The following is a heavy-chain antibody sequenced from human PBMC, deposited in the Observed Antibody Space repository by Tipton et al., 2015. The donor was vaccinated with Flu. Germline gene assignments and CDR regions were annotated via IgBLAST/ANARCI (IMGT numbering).Heavy chain of an antibody. CDR3: AREMMTVTTYLSVNYYYYGMDV. CDR2: ISAYNGNT. CDR1: GYTFTSYG. Sequence: QMQLVQSGAEVKKPGASVKVSCKASGYTFTSYGISWVRQAPGQGLEWMGWISAYNGNTNYAQKLQGRVTMTTDTSTSTAYMELRSLRSDDTAVYYCAREMMTVTTYLSVNYYYYGMDVWGQGTTVTVSS. J-gene: IGHJ6*02. V-gene: IGHV1-18*01. D-gene: IGHD4-17*01.